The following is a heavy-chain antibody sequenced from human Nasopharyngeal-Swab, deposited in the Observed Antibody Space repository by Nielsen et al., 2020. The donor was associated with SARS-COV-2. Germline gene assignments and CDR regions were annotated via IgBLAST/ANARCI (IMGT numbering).Heavy chain of an antibody. CDR1: GYTFTSYD. V-gene: IGHV1-8*01. Sequence: ASVKVSCKASGYTFTSYDINWVRQATGQGLEWMGWMNPNSGNTGYVQKFQGRVTMTRNTSISTAYMELSSLRSEDTAVYYCARVWSSSSWYIMGYYYYGMDVWGQGTTVTVSS. D-gene: IGHD6-13*01. CDR3: ARVWSSSSWYIMGYYYYGMDV. J-gene: IGHJ6*02. CDR2: MNPNSGNT.